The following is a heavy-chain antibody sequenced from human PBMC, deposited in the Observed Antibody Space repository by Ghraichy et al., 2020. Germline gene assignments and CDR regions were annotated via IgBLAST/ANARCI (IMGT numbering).Heavy chain of an antibody. J-gene: IGHJ4*02. CDR2: ISYDGSEK. D-gene: IGHD2-8*01. CDR3: AKEGCTSGTCHGFDY. Sequence: VAVISYDGSEKYYADSVKGRFAISRDSSKNTLYLQMNSLRAEDTALYYCAKEGCTSGTCHGFDYWGQGTLVTVSS. V-gene: IGHV3-30*18.